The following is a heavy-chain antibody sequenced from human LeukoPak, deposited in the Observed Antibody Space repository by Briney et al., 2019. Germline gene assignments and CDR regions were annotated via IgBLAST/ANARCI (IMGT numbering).Heavy chain of an antibody. CDR1: GYSLSSGYY. D-gene: IGHD2-2*01. J-gene: IGHJ5*02. V-gene: IGHV4-38-2*01. Sequence: SETLSLTCAVSGYSLSSGYYWGWVRQPPGKGVEWIGSIYHSGSTYHNPSLKSRVTISVDTSKNQFSLKLSSVTAADTAVYYCARQGDQLLSLNWFDPWGQGTLVTVPS. CDR3: ARQGDQLLSLNWFDP. CDR2: IYHSGST.